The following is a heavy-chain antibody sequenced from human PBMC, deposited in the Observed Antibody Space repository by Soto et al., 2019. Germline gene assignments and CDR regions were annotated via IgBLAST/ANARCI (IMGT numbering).Heavy chain of an antibody. V-gene: IGHV1-18*01. D-gene: IGHD3-22*01. J-gene: IGHJ4*02. CDR1: GYTFTSYG. CDR3: ARDRGEGYYYDSSGYFH. CDR2: ISAYNGNT. Sequence: ASVKVSCKASGYTFTSYGISWVRQAPGQGLEWMGWISAYNGNTNYAQKLQGRVTMTTDTSTSTAYMELRSLRSDDTAVYYCARDRGEGYYYDSSGYFHWGQGTLVTVYS.